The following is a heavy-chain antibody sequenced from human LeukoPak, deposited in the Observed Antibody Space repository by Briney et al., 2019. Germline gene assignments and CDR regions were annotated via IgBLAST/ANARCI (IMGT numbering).Heavy chain of an antibody. CDR3: AKDNDYDSSGPPDY. Sequence: GRSLRLSCAASGFTFDDYAMHWVRQAPGKGLEWVSGISWNSGSIGYADSVKGRFTISRDNAKNSLYLQMNSLRAEDMALYYCAKDNDYDSSGPPDYWGQGTLVTVSS. D-gene: IGHD3-22*01. CDR1: GFTFDDYA. V-gene: IGHV3-9*03. CDR2: ISWNSGSI. J-gene: IGHJ4*02.